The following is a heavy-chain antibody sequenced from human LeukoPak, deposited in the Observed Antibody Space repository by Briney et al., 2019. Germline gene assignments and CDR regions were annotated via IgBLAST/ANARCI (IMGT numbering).Heavy chain of an antibody. CDR2: IYYSGST. CDR1: GGSISSYY. CDR3: ATDSPRTAFDI. Sequence: SETLSLTCTVSGGSISSYYWSWIRQPPGKGLEWIGYIYYSGSTNYNPSLKSRVTISVDTSKNQFSLKLSSVTAADTAVYYCATDSPRTAFDIWGQGTMVTVSS. V-gene: IGHV4-59*01. J-gene: IGHJ3*02. D-gene: IGHD3-3*01.